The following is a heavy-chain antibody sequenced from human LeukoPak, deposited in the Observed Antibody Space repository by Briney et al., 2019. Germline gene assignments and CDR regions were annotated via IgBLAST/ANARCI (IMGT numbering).Heavy chain of an antibody. Sequence: GGSLRLSCAASGFIVSSTYMSWVRQGPGKGLEWVSVIYSAGNTHNADSVEGRFIISRDNSKNTIFLQMNRLRDEDTAVYYCAKDRRGAGAAAGSDAFDIWGQGTMVTVSS. J-gene: IGHJ3*02. CDR2: IYSAGNT. V-gene: IGHV3-53*01. CDR3: AKDRRGAGAAAGSDAFDI. D-gene: IGHD6-25*01. CDR1: GFIVSSTY.